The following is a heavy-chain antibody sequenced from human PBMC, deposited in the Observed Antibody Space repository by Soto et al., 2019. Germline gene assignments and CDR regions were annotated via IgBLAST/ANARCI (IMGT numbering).Heavy chain of an antibody. D-gene: IGHD5-18*01. CDR1: GYTFASYG. CDR2: ISAYNGNT. Sequence: ASVEVSCKASGYTFASYGSSWVRQAPGQGLEWMGWISAYNGNTNYAQKLQGRVTMTTDTSTSTAYMELRSLRSDDTAVYYCARDSDTAMVQVYYGMDVWGQGTTVTVSS. J-gene: IGHJ6*02. V-gene: IGHV1-18*01. CDR3: ARDSDTAMVQVYYGMDV.